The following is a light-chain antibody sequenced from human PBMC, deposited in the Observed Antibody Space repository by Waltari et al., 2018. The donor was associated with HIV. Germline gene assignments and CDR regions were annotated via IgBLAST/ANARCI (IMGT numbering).Light chain of an antibody. Sequence: DILMTQSPSSLSASVGDRVTITCRASQSISSYLNWYQQKPGKAPNLLIYSASSLQSGVPSRFSGSGSGTDFTLTISSLQPEDFTTYYCQQSYGTPLTFGQGTKLEIK. CDR1: QSISSY. J-gene: IGKJ2*01. CDR2: SAS. CDR3: QQSYGTPLT. V-gene: IGKV1-39*01.